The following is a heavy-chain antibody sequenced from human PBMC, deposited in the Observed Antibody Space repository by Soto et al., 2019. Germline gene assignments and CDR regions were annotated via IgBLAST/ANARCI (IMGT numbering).Heavy chain of an antibody. CDR3: ARVDYGDLLFDY. CDR2: IYSGGST. CDR1: GFTVSSNY. D-gene: IGHD4-17*01. J-gene: IGHJ4*02. Sequence: EVQLVETGGGLIQPGGSLRLSCAASGFTVSSNYMSWVRQAPGKGLEWVSVIYSGGSTYYADSVKGRFTISRDNSKNTLDRQMHILRAEDTAVYYCARVDYGDLLFDYWGQGTLVTVSS. V-gene: IGHV3-53*02.